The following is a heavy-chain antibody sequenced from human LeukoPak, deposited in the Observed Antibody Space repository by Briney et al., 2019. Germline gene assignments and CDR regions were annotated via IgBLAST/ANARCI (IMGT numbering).Heavy chain of an antibody. CDR1: GFTFRAFG. Sequence: GGSLRLPCAASGFTFRAFGMHWLRQAPGKGLEWVAVISNDESKKYYADSVKGRFTISRDNSKNSLYLQMSSLRTEDTAVYYCAKVFAGGIDYWGQGTLVTVSS. CDR2: ISNDESKK. J-gene: IGHJ4*02. D-gene: IGHD3-10*02. V-gene: IGHV3-30*18. CDR3: AKVFAGGIDY.